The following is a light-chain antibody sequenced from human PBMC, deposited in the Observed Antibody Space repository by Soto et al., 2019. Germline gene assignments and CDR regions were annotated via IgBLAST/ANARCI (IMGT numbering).Light chain of an antibody. J-gene: IGLJ2*01. CDR3: ASGDDRLGAVI. Sequence: QSVVTQPPSASATPGQRVIISCSGSSSNIGGTNYAYWYQQLPGAAPKLLMHSNNLRPSGVPERISGSKSGTSASLAISGLRSEDEAVYYCASGDDRLGAVIFGGGTKLTVL. V-gene: IGLV1-47*02. CDR2: SNN. CDR1: SSNIGGTNY.